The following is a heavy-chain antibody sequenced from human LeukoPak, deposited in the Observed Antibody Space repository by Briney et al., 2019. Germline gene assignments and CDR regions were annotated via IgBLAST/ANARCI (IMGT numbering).Heavy chain of an antibody. CDR3: ARSASVAADYYFDN. D-gene: IGHD6-19*01. CDR1: GFKFDDYG. Sequence: GGSLRLSCAASGFKFDDYGMSWVRQAPGKGLEWVSGLNWSGGKTGYADSVKGRFTISRDNAKNFLVLQMNSLRVDDTAFYYCARSASVAADYYFDNWGQGTLVTVSS. J-gene: IGHJ4*02. CDR2: LNWSGGKT. V-gene: IGHV3-20*04.